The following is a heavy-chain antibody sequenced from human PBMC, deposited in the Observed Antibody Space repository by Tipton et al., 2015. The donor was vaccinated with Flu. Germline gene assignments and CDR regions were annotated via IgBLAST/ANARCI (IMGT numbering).Heavy chain of an antibody. J-gene: IGHJ4*02. CDR2: IYYNGNT. CDR1: GDSMNTDDFS. CDR3: SRGLATFGPSTPFDH. D-gene: IGHD3-16*01. V-gene: IGHV4-30-2*01. Sequence: LRLSCSVSGDSMNTDDFSWSWIRQPPGKALEWIGYIYYNGNTFYNPSFRSRVSMSIDRSKTEFSLKLKSVTAADTAIYFCSRGLATFGPSTPFDHWGQGALVTVSS.